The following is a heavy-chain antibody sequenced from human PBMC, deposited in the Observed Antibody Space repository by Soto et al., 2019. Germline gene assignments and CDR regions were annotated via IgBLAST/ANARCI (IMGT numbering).Heavy chain of an antibody. CDR1: GGTFSSYA. CDR3: ARLGGMSGYDLGDYYGMDV. Sequence: QVQLVQSGAEVKKPGSSVKVSCKASGGTFSSYAISWVRQAPGQGLECMGGIIPIFGTANYAQKFQGRVTITADESTSTAYMELSSLRSEDTAVYYCARLGGMSGYDLGDYYGMDVWGQGTTVTVSS. J-gene: IGHJ6*02. CDR2: IIPIFGTA. V-gene: IGHV1-69*01. D-gene: IGHD5-12*01.